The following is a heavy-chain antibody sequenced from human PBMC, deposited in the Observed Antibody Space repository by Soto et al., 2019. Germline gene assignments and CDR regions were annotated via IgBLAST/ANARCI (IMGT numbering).Heavy chain of an antibody. CDR1: GGSIGSGGYY. J-gene: IGHJ4*02. V-gene: IGHV4-31*03. Sequence: SETLSLTCTVSGGSIGSGGYYWGRMRQHPGKGLEWIGYIYYSGSTYYNPSLKSRVTISVDTSKNQFSLKLSSVTAADTAVYYCARGGDYYDSSGYLGYWGQGTLVTVS. D-gene: IGHD3-22*01. CDR2: IYYSGST. CDR3: ARGGDYYDSSGYLGY.